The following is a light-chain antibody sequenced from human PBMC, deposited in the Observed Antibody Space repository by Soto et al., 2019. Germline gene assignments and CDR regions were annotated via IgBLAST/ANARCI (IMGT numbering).Light chain of an antibody. J-gene: IGKJ1*01. Sequence: DIQMTQSPSTLSASVGDRVTITCRASQSISSWLAWYQQKPGKAPKLLIYDASSLESGVPSRFSGSGSATEFTLTISSLQPDDFATYCCQHYGGMWTFGQGTKVEIK. CDR1: QSISSW. V-gene: IGKV1-5*01. CDR3: QHYGGMWT. CDR2: DAS.